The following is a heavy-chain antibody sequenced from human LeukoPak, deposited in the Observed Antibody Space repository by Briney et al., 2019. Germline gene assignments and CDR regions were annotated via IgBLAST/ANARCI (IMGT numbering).Heavy chain of an antibody. J-gene: IGHJ4*02. CDR2: ISAYNGNT. Sequence: ASVKVSCKASGYTFTSYGISWVRRAPGQGLEWMGWISAYNGNTNYAQKLQGRVTMTTDTSTSTAYMELRGLRSDDTAVYYCARDYGGNTNFDYWGQGTLVTVSS. CDR1: GYTFTSYG. CDR3: ARDYGGNTNFDY. D-gene: IGHD4-23*01. V-gene: IGHV1-18*01.